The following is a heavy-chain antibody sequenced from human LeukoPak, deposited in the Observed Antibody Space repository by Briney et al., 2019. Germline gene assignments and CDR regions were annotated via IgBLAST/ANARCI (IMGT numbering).Heavy chain of an antibody. J-gene: IGHJ4*02. V-gene: IGHV4-38-2*02. CDR2: LYHSGTT. D-gene: IGHD4-23*01. Sequence: SETLSLTCTVSGDSITTYYWDWIRQPPGKGLEWIGSLYHSGTTYYNPSLKSRVTISVDTSKNQLFLKLASVTAADRAVYYCARQLRWEYYFDYWGQGTLVTVSS. CDR1: GDSITTYY. CDR3: ARQLRWEYYFDY.